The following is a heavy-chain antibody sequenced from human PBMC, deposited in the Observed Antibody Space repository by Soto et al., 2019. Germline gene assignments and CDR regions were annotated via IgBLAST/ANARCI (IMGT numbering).Heavy chain of an antibody. J-gene: IGHJ6*02. D-gene: IGHD3-10*01. Sequence: PGGSLRLSCAASGFTFSSYAMSWVRQAPGKGLEWVSAISGSGGSTYYADSVKGRFTISRDNSKNTLYLQMNSLRAEDTAVYHCAKDAAMVRGVITRAVGNGMDVWGQGTTVTVSS. CDR1: GFTFSSYA. CDR3: AKDAAMVRGVITRAVGNGMDV. V-gene: IGHV3-23*01. CDR2: ISGSGGST.